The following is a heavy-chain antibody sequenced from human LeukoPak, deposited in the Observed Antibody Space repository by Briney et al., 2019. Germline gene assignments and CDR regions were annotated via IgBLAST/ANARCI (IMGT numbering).Heavy chain of an antibody. CDR2: ISSSSSYI. V-gene: IGHV3-21*01. CDR3: ARMYYYDSTTYSPGGSDY. D-gene: IGHD3-22*01. J-gene: IGHJ4*02. CDR1: GFNLSPYS. Sequence: GGSLTLSCAASGFNLSPYSMNWVRQAPGKGLEWVSSISSSSSYIYYADSVKGRFTISRDNAKNSLYLQMNSLRAEDTAVYYCARMYYYDSTTYSPGGSDYWGQGTLVTVSS.